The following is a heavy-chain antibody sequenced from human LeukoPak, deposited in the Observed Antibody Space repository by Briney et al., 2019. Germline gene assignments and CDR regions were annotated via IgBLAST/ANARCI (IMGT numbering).Heavy chain of an antibody. V-gene: IGHV1-46*01. CDR1: GYTFTSYY. CDR3: ARLGAAAVDY. J-gene: IGHJ4*02. Sequence: ASVKVSCKASGYTFTSYYMHWVRQAPGQGLEWMGIINPSGGSTSYAQKFQGRVTMTRDRSTSTVYMELSSLRFEDTAVYYCARLGAAAVDYWGQGTLVTVSS. D-gene: IGHD6-13*01. CDR2: INPSGGST.